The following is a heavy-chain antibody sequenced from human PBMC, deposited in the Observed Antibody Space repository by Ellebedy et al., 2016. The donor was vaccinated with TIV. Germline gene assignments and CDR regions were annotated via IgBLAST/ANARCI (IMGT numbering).Heavy chain of an antibody. CDR2: INPDGSMN. CDR1: GFSFRSYW. CDR3: ATDGSYGDYRSPTHAFEI. Sequence: GGSLRLSCATSGFSFRSYWMSWVRQAPGKGLEWVANINPDGSMNYFVDSVKGRFTLSRDHAKNSLYLQMNSLRDEDTAVYYCATDGSYGDYRSPTHAFEIWGQGTMVAVSS. D-gene: IGHD4-17*01. V-gene: IGHV3-7*01. J-gene: IGHJ3*02.